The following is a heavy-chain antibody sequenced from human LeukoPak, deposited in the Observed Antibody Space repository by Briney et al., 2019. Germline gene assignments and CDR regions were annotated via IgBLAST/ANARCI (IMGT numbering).Heavy chain of an antibody. CDR3: ARARDTMIVVVIRDAFDI. D-gene: IGHD3-22*01. CDR2: IYHSGST. CDR1: GVSLTSSNC. J-gene: IGHJ3*02. V-gene: IGHV4-4*02. Sequence: SETLSLTCAVSGVSLTSSNCWSWLRQPPGKGLEWIGEIYHSGSTNYNPSLKSRVTISVDKSKNQFSLKLSSVTAADTAVYYCARARDTMIVVVIRDAFDIWGQGTMVTVSS.